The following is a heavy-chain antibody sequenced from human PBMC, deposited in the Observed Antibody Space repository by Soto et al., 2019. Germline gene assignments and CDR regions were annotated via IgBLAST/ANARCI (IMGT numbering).Heavy chain of an antibody. CDR3: ASTGDFFDY. V-gene: IGHV4-31*03. J-gene: IGHJ4*02. CDR2: IFYSGST. Sequence: SETLSLTCSVSGVSLTSGTYYWSWIRQHPGKGLEWIGYIFYSGSTDYNPSLKSRVNISVDTSKNQFSLKLSSVTAADTAVYYCASTGDFFDYWGQGTLVTVSS. CDR1: GVSLTSGTYY.